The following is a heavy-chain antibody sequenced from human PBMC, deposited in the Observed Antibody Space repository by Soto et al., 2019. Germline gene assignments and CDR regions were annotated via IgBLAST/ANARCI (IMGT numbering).Heavy chain of an antibody. CDR1: GGSISSSNW. Sequence: SETLSLTCAVSGGSISSSNWWSFVRQPPGKGLEWIGEIYHSGSTNYNPSLKSRVTISVDKSKNQFSLKLSSVTAADTAVYYCAAYREGSGSYYSDYWGQGTLVTVSS. CDR2: IYHSGST. V-gene: IGHV4-4*02. CDR3: AAYREGSGSYYSDY. J-gene: IGHJ4*02. D-gene: IGHD3-10*01.